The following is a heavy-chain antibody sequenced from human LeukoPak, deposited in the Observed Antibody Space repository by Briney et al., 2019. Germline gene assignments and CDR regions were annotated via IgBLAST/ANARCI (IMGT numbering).Heavy chain of an antibody. CDR3: ARDISASGIFFDS. D-gene: IGHD6-13*01. J-gene: IGHJ4*02. Sequence: GGSLRLSCVASGFTFSKFWMGWVRQVPAKGLEWVANINQGGSAQYYVDSVKGRFTISRDNAENALYLQMNSLRAEDTAVYFCARDISASGIFFDSWGQGTLVTVSS. CDR2: INQGGSAQ. V-gene: IGHV3-7*01. CDR1: GFTFSKFW.